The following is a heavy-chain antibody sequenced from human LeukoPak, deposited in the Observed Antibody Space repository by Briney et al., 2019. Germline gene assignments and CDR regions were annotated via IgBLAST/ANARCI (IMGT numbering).Heavy chain of an antibody. CDR1: GGSISSSRYY. CDR3: VRDDYGDYTRRFDP. D-gene: IGHD4-17*01. J-gene: IGHJ5*02. Sequence: SETLSLTCTVSGGSISSSRYYWGWIRQPPGKGLEWIASISYSGSSYYNPSLKSRVTISVDTSKNQVSLQLSSVTAADTAVYYCVRDDYGDYTRRFDPWGQGTLVTVSS. V-gene: IGHV4-39*07. CDR2: ISYSGSS.